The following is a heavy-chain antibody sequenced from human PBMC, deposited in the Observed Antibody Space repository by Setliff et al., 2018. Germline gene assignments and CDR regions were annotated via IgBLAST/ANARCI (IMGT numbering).Heavy chain of an antibody. CDR1: GYTFTNYG. J-gene: IGHJ3*02. D-gene: IGHD2-2*01. Sequence: ASVKVSCKASGYTFTNYGFTWVRQAPGQGLEWMGMIITNTGKTSYPKKFQGRVTMTTDTYTGTAYMEVRSLRSDDTAQYYCVRDRAAIVVGPPTAAFDIWGQGTMVTVSS. CDR2: IITNTGKT. V-gene: IGHV1-18*01. CDR3: VRDRAAIVVGPPTAAFDI.